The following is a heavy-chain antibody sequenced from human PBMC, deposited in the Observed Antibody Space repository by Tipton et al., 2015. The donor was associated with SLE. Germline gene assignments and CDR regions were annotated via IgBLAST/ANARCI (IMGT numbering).Heavy chain of an antibody. CDR3: ARSGARSGYYG. CDR1: GGSISSYY. CDR2: IYTSGST. J-gene: IGHJ4*02. V-gene: IGHV4-4*09. D-gene: IGHD3-3*01. Sequence: TLSLTCTVSGGSISSYYWSWIRQPPGKGLEWIGYIYTSGSTNYNPSLKSRVTISVDTSKNQFSLKLSSVTAAGTAVYYCARSGARSGYYGWGQGTLVTVSS.